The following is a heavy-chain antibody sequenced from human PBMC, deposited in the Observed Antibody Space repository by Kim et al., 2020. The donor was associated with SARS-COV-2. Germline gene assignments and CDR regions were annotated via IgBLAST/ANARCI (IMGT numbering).Heavy chain of an antibody. J-gene: IGHJ4*02. CDR2: IKQDGSEK. CDR1: GFTFSSYW. V-gene: IGHV3-7*03. CDR3: ARDPLTYYYDSSGYYTEYCFDC. D-gene: IGHD3-22*01. Sequence: GGSLRLSCAASGFTFSSYWMSWVRQAPGKGLEWVANIKQDGSEKYYVDSVKGRFTISRDNAKNSLYLQMNSLRAEDTAVYYCARDPLTYYYDSSGYYTEYCFDCWGQGTLVTVSS.